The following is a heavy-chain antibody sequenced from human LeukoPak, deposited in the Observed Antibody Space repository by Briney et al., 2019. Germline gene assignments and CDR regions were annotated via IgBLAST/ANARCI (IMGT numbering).Heavy chain of an antibody. D-gene: IGHD3-22*01. Sequence: PGGSLGLSCAASGFTVSSNYMSWVRQAPGKGLEWVSVIYSGGSTYYADSVKGRFTISRDNSKNTLYLQMNSLRAEDTAVYYCARDHYYDSSGYYRFDYWGQGTLVTVSS. CDR2: IYSGGST. CDR1: GFTVSSNY. CDR3: ARDHYYDSSGYYRFDY. J-gene: IGHJ4*02. V-gene: IGHV3-53*01.